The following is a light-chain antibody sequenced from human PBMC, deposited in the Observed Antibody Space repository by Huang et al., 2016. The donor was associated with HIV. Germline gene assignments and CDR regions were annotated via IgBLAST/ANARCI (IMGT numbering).Light chain of an antibody. Sequence: DIVMTQSPDSLAVSLGERATINCKSSQGVLYSSNNKNYLAWYQQKPGQRPKLLIYWASTRESGVPDRVSGSGCGTDFTLTISSLQAEDVAVYYCQQYYSTRTFGQGTKVEIK. J-gene: IGKJ1*01. CDR3: QQYYSTRT. V-gene: IGKV4-1*01. CDR1: QGVLYSSNNKNY. CDR2: WAS.